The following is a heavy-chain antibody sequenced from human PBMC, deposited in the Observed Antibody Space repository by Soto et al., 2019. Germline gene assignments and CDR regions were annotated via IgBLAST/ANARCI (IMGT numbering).Heavy chain of an antibody. J-gene: IGHJ6*03. Sequence: SETLSLTCTVSGGSISSSSYYWGWIRQPPGKGLEWIVSIYYSGSTYYNPSLKSRVTISVDTSKNQFSLKLSSVTAADTAVYYCARLVFSGSRGYYYYYMDVWGKGTTVTVSS. CDR3: ARLVFSGSRGYYYYYMDV. V-gene: IGHV4-39*01. CDR1: GGSISSSSYY. D-gene: IGHD1-1*01. CDR2: IYYSGST.